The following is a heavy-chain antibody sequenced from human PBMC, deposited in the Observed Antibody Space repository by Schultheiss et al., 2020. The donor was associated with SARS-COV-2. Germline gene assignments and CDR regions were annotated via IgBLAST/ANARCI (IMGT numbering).Heavy chain of an antibody. V-gene: IGHV3-30*04. CDR2: ISYDGRNK. Sequence: GGSLRLSCAASGFTFSSYAMHWVRQAPGKGLEWVAVISYDGRNKYYADSVKGRFTISRDNAKNSLYLQMNSLRAEDTAVYYCARGEGYCTGGVCPDGMDVWGQGTTVTVSS. J-gene: IGHJ6*02. CDR3: ARGEGYCTGGVCPDGMDV. CDR1: GFTFSSYA. D-gene: IGHD2-8*02.